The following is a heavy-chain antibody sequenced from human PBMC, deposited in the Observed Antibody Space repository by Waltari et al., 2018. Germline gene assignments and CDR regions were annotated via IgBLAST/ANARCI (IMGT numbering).Heavy chain of an antibody. CDR2: IYHSGST. CDR1: GYSISRGYY. V-gene: IGHV4-38-2*01. CDR3: ARVGYSGSYLTRYYYGMDV. J-gene: IGHJ6*02. Sequence: QVQLQESGPGLVKPSETLSITCAVSGYSISRGYYWGWIRQPPGKGLEWIGSIYHSGSTYYNPSLKSRVTISVDTSKNQFSLKLSSVTAADTAVYYCARVGYSGSYLTRYYYGMDVWGQGTTVTVSS. D-gene: IGHD1-26*01.